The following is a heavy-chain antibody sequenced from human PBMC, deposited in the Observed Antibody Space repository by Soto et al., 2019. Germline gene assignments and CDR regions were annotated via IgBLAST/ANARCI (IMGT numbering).Heavy chain of an antibody. J-gene: IGHJ3*02. Sequence: EVQLVESGGGLVQPGGSLRLSCAASGFTFNNYWMIWVRQAPGKGLEWVANIKEDGSEKYYVDSVKGRFTISRDNAKNSMSLEMNSLRDEDTAVYCCTRARWLPLPDIWGQGTMVSVS. CDR1: GFTFNNYW. CDR2: IKEDGSEK. D-gene: IGHD3-22*01. V-gene: IGHV3-7*01. CDR3: TRARWLPLPDI.